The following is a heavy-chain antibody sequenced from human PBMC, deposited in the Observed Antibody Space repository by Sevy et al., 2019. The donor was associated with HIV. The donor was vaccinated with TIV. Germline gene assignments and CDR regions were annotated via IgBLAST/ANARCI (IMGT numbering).Heavy chain of an antibody. V-gene: IGHV3-23*01. CDR2: LIGGGRRK. CDR1: GFPFSSYA. J-gene: IGHJ6*02. Sequence: GGSLRLSCAASGFPFSSYAMSWVRQAPGRGLEWVSTLIGGGRRKYYADSVTGRFIISRDNSRNTLYLQMNSLRADDTAIYYFAELRVPSGLCGGGANYGMDVCGRGTTVTVSS. D-gene: IGHD2-21*01. CDR3: AELRVPSGLCGGGANYGMDV.